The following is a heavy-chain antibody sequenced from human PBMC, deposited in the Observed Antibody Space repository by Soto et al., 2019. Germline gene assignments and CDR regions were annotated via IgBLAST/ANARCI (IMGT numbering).Heavy chain of an antibody. Sequence: PGGSLRLSCAASGFTVSSNYMSWVRQAPGKGLEWVSVIYSGGSTYYADSVKGRFTISRDNSKNTLYLQMNSLRAEDTAVYYCASIPRNYYDSRSYWGQGTLVTVSS. CDR3: ASIPRNYYDSRSY. CDR1: GFTVSSNY. D-gene: IGHD3-22*01. V-gene: IGHV3-53*01. J-gene: IGHJ4*02. CDR2: IYSGGST.